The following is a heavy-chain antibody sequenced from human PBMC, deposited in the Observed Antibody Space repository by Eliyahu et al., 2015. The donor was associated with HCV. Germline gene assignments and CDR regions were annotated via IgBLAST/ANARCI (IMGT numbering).Heavy chain of an antibody. D-gene: IGHD6-19*01. J-gene: IGHJ6*03. V-gene: IGHV3-21*01. Sequence: EVQLVESGGGLVKPGGSLRLSCAASGFTFSSYSMNWXRQAPGKGLEWVSSISSSSSYIYYADSVKGRFTISRDNAKNSLYLQMNSLRAEDTAVYYCASSSGGYYYMDVWGKGTTVTVSS. CDR3: ASSSGGYYYMDV. CDR2: ISSSSSYI. CDR1: GFTFSSYS.